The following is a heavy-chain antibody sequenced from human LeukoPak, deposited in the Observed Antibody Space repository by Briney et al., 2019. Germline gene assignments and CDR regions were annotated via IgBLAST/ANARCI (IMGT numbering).Heavy chain of an antibody. V-gene: IGHV4-4*02. Sequence: SETLSLTCAVSGGPIGTTSWWSWVRQTPGKGLEWIGEIYHSGRINYNPSLKSRVTISVDKSTDQFSLRLTSVTAADTAIYYCGRAKAYFDSSAYYYKGSYFDSWGQGALVTVSS. D-gene: IGHD3-22*01. J-gene: IGHJ4*02. CDR1: GGPIGTTSW. CDR2: IYHSGRI. CDR3: GRAKAYFDSSAYYYKGSYFDS.